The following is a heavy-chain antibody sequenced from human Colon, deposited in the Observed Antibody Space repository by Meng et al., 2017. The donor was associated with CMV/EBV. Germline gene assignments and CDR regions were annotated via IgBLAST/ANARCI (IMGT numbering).Heavy chain of an antibody. D-gene: IGHD3-16*01. V-gene: IGHV1-69*04. J-gene: IGHJ6*02. CDR1: GGTFSSYT. Sequence: SVKVSCKASGGTFSSYTISWVRQAPGQGLEWMGRIIPILGIANYAQKFQGRVTITADKSTSTAYMELSSLRSEDTAVYYCARDFNSHYGRYYYGMDVWGQGTTVTSP. CDR2: IIPILGIA. CDR3: ARDFNSHYGRYYYGMDV.